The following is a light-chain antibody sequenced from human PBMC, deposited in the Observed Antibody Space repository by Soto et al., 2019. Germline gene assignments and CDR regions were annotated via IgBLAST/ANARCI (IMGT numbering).Light chain of an antibody. CDR3: QSYDSSLSVV. J-gene: IGLJ2*01. CDR2: GNS. Sequence: QSVVTQPPSVSGATGQRVTISCTGSSSNIGAGYHVPWYQQLPGTAPKLLIYGNSNRPSGVPDRFSGSKSGTSASLAITGLQAEDEADYYCQSYDSSLSVVFGGGTKLTVL. CDR1: SSNIGAGYH. V-gene: IGLV1-40*01.